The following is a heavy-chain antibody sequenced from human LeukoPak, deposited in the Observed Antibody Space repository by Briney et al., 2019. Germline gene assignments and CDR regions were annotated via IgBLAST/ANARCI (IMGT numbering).Heavy chain of an antibody. J-gene: IGHJ4*02. Sequence: GGSLRLSCAASGFTFSSYAMSWVRQAPGEGLEWVSAISGSGGSTYHADSVKGRFTISRDNSKNTLYLQMNSLRAEDTAVYYCAKGGLGYCSSTNCSPYYFDYWGQGTLVTVSS. V-gene: IGHV3-23*01. CDR2: ISGSGGST. D-gene: IGHD2-2*01. CDR1: GFTFSSYA. CDR3: AKGGLGYCSSTNCSPYYFDY.